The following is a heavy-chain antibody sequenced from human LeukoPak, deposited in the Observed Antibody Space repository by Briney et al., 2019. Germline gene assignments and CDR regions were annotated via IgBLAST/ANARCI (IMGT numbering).Heavy chain of an antibody. CDR2: IDSSGSS. J-gene: IGHJ4*02. CDR3: ARSPLSSSGWYRADY. Sequence: PSETLSLTCTVSGGSIRIYYWNWIRQPAGKGLEWIGRIDSSGSSTYSPSLGSRVTMSADSSKSQISLNLNSVTAADTAMYYCARSPLSSSGWYRADYWGQGTLVTVSS. D-gene: IGHD6-19*01. V-gene: IGHV4-4*07. CDR1: GGSIRIYY.